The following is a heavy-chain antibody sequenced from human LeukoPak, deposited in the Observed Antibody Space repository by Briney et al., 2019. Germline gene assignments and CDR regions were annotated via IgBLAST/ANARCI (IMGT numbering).Heavy chain of an antibody. J-gene: IGHJ4*02. CDR2: ISSSSSTI. CDR1: GFTFSSST. D-gene: IGHD3-16*01. V-gene: IGHV3-48*01. CDR3: VIGSTDGVDY. Sequence: GGSLRLSCAASGFTFSSSTMTWVRQAPGKGLEWVSYISSSSSTIYHADSVKGRFTISRDNAKNSLYLQMNSLRAEDTAVYYCVIGSTDGVDYWDQGTLVTVSS.